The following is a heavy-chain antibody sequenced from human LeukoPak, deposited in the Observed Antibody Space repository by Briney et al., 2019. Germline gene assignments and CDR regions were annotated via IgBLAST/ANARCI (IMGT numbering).Heavy chain of an antibody. CDR3: ARSGGIYDSSGYYSHAYDY. J-gene: IGHJ4*02. CDR2: INPSGGST. V-gene: IGHV1-46*01. D-gene: IGHD3-22*01. Sequence: GASVKVSCKASGYTFTGYYMHWVRQAPGQGLEWMGIINPSGGSTSYAQKFQGRVTMTRDMSTSTVYMELSSLRSEDTAVYYCARSGGIYDSSGYYSHAYDYWGQGTLVTVSS. CDR1: GYTFTGYY.